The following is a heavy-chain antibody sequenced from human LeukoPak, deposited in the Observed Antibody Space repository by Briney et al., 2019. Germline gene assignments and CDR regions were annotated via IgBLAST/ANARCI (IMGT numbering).Heavy chain of an antibody. D-gene: IGHD3-9*01. J-gene: IGHJ4*01. CDR1: GYTFTSYY. CDR2: INHSGGST. V-gene: IGHV1-46*03. Sequence: ASVNVSCKASGYTFTSYYMHWVRQAPGQGLEWMGIINHSGGSTRYAQKFRGRVTMTRDTSTSTVYMGLSSLRSEDTAVYSCARYLERYFARLPSSWGQEPWSPSPQ. CDR3: ARYLERYFARLPSS.